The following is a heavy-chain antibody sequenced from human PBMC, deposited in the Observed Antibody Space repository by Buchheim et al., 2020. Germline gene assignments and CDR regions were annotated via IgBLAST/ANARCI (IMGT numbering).Heavy chain of an antibody. Sequence: QVQLQQWGAGLLKPSETLSLTCAVSGGSFSGYYWSWIRQPPGQGLEWLGEINHSGSTNYNPSLKRRVTISVATSKNQFSLMLCSVTAADTAVYYCARQATRRPYTDMPSKDVWGQGTT. CDR2: INHSGST. CDR3: ARQATRRPYTDMPSKDV. D-gene: IGHD5-18*01. J-gene: IGHJ6*02. CDR1: GGSFSGYY. V-gene: IGHV4-34*01.